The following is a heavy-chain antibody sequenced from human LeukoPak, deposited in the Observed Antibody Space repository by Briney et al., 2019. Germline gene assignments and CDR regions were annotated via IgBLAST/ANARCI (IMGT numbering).Heavy chain of an antibody. D-gene: IGHD6-19*01. CDR2: INHSGRT. J-gene: IGHJ6*03. CDR1: GGSFSAYY. CDR3: ARQGAVAAPYYYYMDV. Sequence: SETLSLTRAIYGGSFSAYYWSWIRQPPGKGLEWIGEINHSGRTNYNPSLKSRVTISGHTSKNQFSLKLSSVTAADTAVYYCARQGAVAAPYYYYMDVWGKGTTVTVSS. V-gene: IGHV4-34*01.